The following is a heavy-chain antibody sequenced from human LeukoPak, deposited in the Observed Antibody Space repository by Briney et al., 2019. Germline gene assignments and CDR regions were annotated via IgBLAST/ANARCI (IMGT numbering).Heavy chain of an antibody. CDR2: IIPIFGTA. CDR3: ARIAVAGTFDY. D-gene: IGHD6-19*01. CDR1: GGTFSSYA. J-gene: IGHJ4*02. V-gene: IGHV1-69*13. Sequence: SVKVSCEASGGTFSSYAISWVRQAPGQGLEWMGGIIPIFGTANYAQKFQRRVTITADESTSTAYMELSSLRSEDTAVYYCARIAVAGTFDYWGQGTLVTVSS.